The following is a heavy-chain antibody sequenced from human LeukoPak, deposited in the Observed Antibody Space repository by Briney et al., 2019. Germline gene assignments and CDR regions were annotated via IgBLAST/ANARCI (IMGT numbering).Heavy chain of an antibody. Sequence: PSETLSLTCTVSGGSISSGSHSWTCIRQPAGKGLECIGRVYTSGSTKYNPSLKSRVTISVDTSKNQFSLKLSSVTAADTAVYYCARHTGSSIAAPPDYWGQGTLVTVSS. J-gene: IGHJ4*02. V-gene: IGHV4-61*02. CDR1: GGSISSGSHS. CDR3: ARHTGSSIAAPPDY. D-gene: IGHD6-6*01. CDR2: VYTSGST.